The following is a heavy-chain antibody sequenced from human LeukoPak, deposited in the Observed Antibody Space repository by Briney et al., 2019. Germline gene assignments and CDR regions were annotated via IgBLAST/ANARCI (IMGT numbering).Heavy chain of an antibody. D-gene: IGHD5-24*01. V-gene: IGHV4-59*08. CDR2: LYNTRNT. Sequence: SETLSLTCTVSGASISSYYWSWIRQPPGKGLEWIGYLYNTRNTYYNPSLKSRVTISVDTSKNQFSLKLSSVTAADTAVYYCARHRSGWLQSSFDYWGQGTLVTVSS. CDR1: GASISSYY. CDR3: ARHRSGWLQSSFDY. J-gene: IGHJ4*02.